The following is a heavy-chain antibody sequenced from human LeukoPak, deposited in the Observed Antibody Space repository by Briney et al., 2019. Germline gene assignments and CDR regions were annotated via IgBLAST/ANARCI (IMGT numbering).Heavy chain of an antibody. D-gene: IGHD2-21*02. CDR3: ASFWYCGGDCYSVY. V-gene: IGHV1-3*01. Sequence: APVKVSCKASGYTFTSYAMHWVRQAPGQRLEWMGWFNAGNGNTKYSQKFQGRVTITRDTSASTAYMGLSSLRSEDTAVYYCASFWYCGGDCYSVYWGQGTLVTVSS. CDR2: FNAGNGNT. CDR1: GYTFTSYA. J-gene: IGHJ4*02.